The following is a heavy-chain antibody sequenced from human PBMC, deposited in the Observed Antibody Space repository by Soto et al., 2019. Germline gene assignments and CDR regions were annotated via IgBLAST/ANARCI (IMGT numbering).Heavy chain of an antibody. J-gene: IGHJ4*02. V-gene: IGHV1-18*01. CDR3: ARDLTPVDY. CDR1: GYTFSSYF. Sequence: QVQLVQSGAEVKKPGASVKVSCKASGYTFSSYFISWVRQAPGQGLEWMGWISAYNGNTNYAQHLQGSVTMTTDTSTSTAYMELRSLRSDDRAEYSWARDLTPVDYWAQGTLVTVAS. CDR2: ISAYNGNT.